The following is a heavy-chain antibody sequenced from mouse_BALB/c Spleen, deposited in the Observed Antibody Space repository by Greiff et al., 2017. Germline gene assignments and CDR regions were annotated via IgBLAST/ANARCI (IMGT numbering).Heavy chain of an antibody. Sequence: VQLQQSGAELVRPGTSVTVSCKASGYAFTNYLIEWVKQRPGQGLEWIGDIYPGSDSTNYNEKFKSKATLTVDTSSSTAYMQLSSLTSEDSAVYYCAQSTMITTGFAYWGQGTLVTVSA. CDR1: GYAFTNYL. CDR2: IYPGSDST. V-gene: IGHV1-54*01. D-gene: IGHD2-4*01. CDR3: AQSTMITTGFAY. J-gene: IGHJ3*01.